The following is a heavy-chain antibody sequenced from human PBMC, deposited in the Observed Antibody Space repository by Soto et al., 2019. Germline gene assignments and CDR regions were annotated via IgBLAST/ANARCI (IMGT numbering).Heavy chain of an antibody. J-gene: IGHJ6*03. CDR2: IWYDGSNK. V-gene: IGHV3-33*01. D-gene: IGHD3-9*01. Sequence: GGSLRLSCAASGFTFSSYGMHWVRQAPGKGLEWVAVIWYDGSNKYYADSVKGRFTISRDNSKNTLYLQMNSLRAEDTAVYYCARDGAYYDILTGYSDYYYYYYMDVWGKGTTVTVSS. CDR3: ARDGAYYDILTGYSDYYYYYYMDV. CDR1: GFTFSSYG.